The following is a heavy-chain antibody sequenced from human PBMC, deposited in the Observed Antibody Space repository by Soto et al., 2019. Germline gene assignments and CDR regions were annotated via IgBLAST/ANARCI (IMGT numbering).Heavy chain of an antibody. Sequence: GGSLRLSCAASGFGFTFSTSAMSWVRQAPGKGLEWVSTIRRSGGNTYYANSVKGRFTISRDTAKNSLYLQMNSLRAEDTAVYYCARDYGEGRDYMDVWGKGTTVTVSS. CDR3: ARDYGEGRDYMDV. CDR1: GFGFTFSTSA. J-gene: IGHJ6*03. CDR2: IRRSGGNT. D-gene: IGHD4-17*01. V-gene: IGHV3-23*01.